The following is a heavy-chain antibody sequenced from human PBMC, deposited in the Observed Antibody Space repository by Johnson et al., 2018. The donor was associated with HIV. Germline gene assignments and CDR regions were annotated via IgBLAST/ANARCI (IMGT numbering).Heavy chain of an antibody. CDR1: GFTVSSNY. CDR3: ARVPFRDAFDI. J-gene: IGHJ3*02. V-gene: IGHV3-66*01. Sequence: VQLVESGGGLVQPGGSLRLSCAASGFTVSSNYMSWVRQAPGKGLEWVSLINTGGSTYYADSVKGRFTISRDNSKNTLYLQMNSLRAEDTAVYYCARVPFRDAFDIWGQGTMVTVSS. CDR2: INTGGST.